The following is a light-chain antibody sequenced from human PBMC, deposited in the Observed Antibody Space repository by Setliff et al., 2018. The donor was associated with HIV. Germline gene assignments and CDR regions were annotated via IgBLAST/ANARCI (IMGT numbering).Light chain of an antibody. Sequence: QSALTQPAAVSGSPGQSITISCTGTSSDVGDHNYVSWYHQHPGKAPKLMIYDVTNRPSGVSNRFSGSKSGNTASLTISGLQAEDEADYYCSSYAISSPYVFGTGTKVTVL. V-gene: IGLV2-14*03. CDR1: SSDVGDHNY. CDR3: SSYAISSPYV. CDR2: DVT. J-gene: IGLJ1*01.